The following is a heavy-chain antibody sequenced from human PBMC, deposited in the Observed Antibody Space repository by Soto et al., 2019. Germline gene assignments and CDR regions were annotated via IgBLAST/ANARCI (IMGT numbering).Heavy chain of an antibody. V-gene: IGHV4-59*08. Sequence: QVQLQESGPGLVKPSETLSLTCTVSGGSIGSYYWSWIRQPPGKGLEWIGYIYDSGSTNYNPSLKSRVTISLDTSKNQCSLKLSSVTAADTAVYYCARRYCSGGSCSLDYWGQGTLVTVS. CDR3: ARRYCSGGSCSLDY. D-gene: IGHD2-15*01. J-gene: IGHJ4*02. CDR1: GGSIGSYY. CDR2: IYDSGST.